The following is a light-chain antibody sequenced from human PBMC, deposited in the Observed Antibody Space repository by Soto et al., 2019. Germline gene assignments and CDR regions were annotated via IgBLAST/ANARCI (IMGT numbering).Light chain of an antibody. V-gene: IGKV3-20*01. Sequence: EIVLRQSPDTLSLSPGERATLSCRASQSVSNNYLDWYQQKPGQAPRLLIYGASNRATGIPDRFSGSGSGTDFTLTISRLEPEDFAVYYCQQYGSSGTFGQGTKVDIK. J-gene: IGKJ1*01. CDR2: GAS. CDR1: QSVSNNY. CDR3: QQYGSSGT.